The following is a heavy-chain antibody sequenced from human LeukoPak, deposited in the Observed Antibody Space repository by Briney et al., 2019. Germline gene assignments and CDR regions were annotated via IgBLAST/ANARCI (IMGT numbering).Heavy chain of an antibody. Sequence: GGSLRLSCAASGFTLSSNYMSWVRQAPGKGLEWVSVIYSGGSTYYADSVKGRFTISRDNSKNTLYLQMNSLRAEHTAVYYCARDRRYCRGGSCYSRTFDYWGQGTLVTVSS. V-gene: IGHV3-66*01. J-gene: IGHJ4*02. CDR3: ARDRRYCRGGSCYSRTFDY. CDR1: GFTLSSNY. CDR2: IYSGGST. D-gene: IGHD2-15*01.